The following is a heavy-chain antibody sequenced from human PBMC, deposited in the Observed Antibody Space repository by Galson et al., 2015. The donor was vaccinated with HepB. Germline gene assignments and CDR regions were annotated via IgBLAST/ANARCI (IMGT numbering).Heavy chain of an antibody. CDR2: IIPIFGTA. V-gene: IGHV1-69*13. CDR3: AIKGDYGDKPAAFDI. Sequence: SVKVSCKASGGTFSSYAISWVRQAPGQGLEWMGGIIPIFGTANYAQKFQGRVTITADESTSTAYMELSSLRSEDTAVYYCAIKGDYGDKPAAFDIWGQGTMVTVSS. J-gene: IGHJ3*02. D-gene: IGHD4-17*01. CDR1: GGTFSSYA.